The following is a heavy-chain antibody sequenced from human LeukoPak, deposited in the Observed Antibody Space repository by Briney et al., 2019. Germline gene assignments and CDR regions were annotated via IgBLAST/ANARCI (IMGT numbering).Heavy chain of an antibody. J-gene: IGHJ4*02. CDR3: TTCTSGSYRHDY. CDR2: IKSKTDGGTT. CDR1: GFTFSNAW. V-gene: IGHV3-15*07. D-gene: IGHD1-26*01. Sequence: GGSLRLSCAASGFTFSNAWMNWVRQAPGKGLEWVGRIKSKTDGGTTDYAAPGKGRFTISRDDSKNTLYLQMNSLKTEDTAVYYCTTCTSGSYRHDYWGQGTLVTVSS.